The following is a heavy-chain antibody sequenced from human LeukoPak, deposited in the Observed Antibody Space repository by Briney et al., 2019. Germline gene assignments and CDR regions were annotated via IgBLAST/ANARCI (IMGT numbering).Heavy chain of an antibody. CDR1: GFTFSSYE. V-gene: IGHV3-48*03. Sequence: GGSLRLSCAASGFTFSSYEMNWVRQAPGKGLEWVSYISSSGSTIYYADSVKGRFTISRDNAKNSLYLQMNSLRAEDTAVYCCARDLGYYGSGSPYNWFDPWGQGTLVTVSS. D-gene: IGHD3-10*01. CDR3: ARDLGYYGSGSPYNWFDP. CDR2: ISSSGSTI. J-gene: IGHJ5*02.